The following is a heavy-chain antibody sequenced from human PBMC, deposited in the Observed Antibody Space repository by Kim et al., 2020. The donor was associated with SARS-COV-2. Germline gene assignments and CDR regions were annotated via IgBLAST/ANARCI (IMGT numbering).Heavy chain of an antibody. CDR1: GYSFTSYW. CDR2: IYPGDSDT. Sequence: GESLKISCKGFGYSFTSYWIGWVRQMPGKGLEWMGIIYPGDSDTRYSPSFQGQVTIPAEKSINTAFLQWRGLKASDTAMYYCARQGGGPYCGGDCYWTNDAFDIWGQGTMVTVSS. D-gene: IGHD2-21*02. J-gene: IGHJ3*02. CDR3: ARQGGGPYCGGDCYWTNDAFDI. V-gene: IGHV5-51*01.